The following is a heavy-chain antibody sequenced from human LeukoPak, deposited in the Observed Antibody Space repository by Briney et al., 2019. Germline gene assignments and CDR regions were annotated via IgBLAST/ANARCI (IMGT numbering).Heavy chain of an antibody. D-gene: IGHD1-1*01. Sequence: SETLSLTCAVYGGSFSGYYWNWTRQPPGKGLEWIGEINHSGSTNYNPSLKRRVTISIDTSKNQFSLKLRFVTAADTAVYYCTRGNRGDNWNDPVIGFDIWGQGTMVTVSS. CDR1: GGSFSGYY. CDR3: TRGNRGDNWNDPVIGFDI. J-gene: IGHJ3*02. V-gene: IGHV4-34*01. CDR2: INHSGST.